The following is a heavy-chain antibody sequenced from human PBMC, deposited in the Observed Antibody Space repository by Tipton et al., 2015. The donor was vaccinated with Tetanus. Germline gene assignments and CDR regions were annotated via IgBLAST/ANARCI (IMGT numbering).Heavy chain of an antibody. CDR3: AMHSSLKALNY. Sequence: TLSLTCAVYGGTFNNYPWTWIRQPPGKGLERIGEINYDGSTNYSPSLKSRVTLSLETTKKQVYLKLSSVTAADTAVYYCAMHSSLKALNYWGQGPLVTASS. V-gene: IGHV4-34*08. CDR2: INYDGST. J-gene: IGHJ4*02. D-gene: IGHD3-9*01. CDR1: GGTFNNYP.